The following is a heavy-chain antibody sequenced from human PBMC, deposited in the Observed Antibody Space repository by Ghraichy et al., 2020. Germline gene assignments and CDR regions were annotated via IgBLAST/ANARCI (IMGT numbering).Heavy chain of an antibody. V-gene: IGHV3-43*02. D-gene: IGHD6-6*01. CDR2: ISGDGGST. J-gene: IGHJ6*02. CDR1: GFTFDDYA. CDR3: AKDRDPRYSSSSYYYYYYGMDV. Sequence: LTCAASGFTFDDYAMHWVRQAPGKGLEWVSLISGDGGSTYYADSVKGRFTISRDNSKNSLYLQMNSLRTEDTALYYCAKDRDPRYSSSSYYYYYYGMDVWGQGTTVTVSS.